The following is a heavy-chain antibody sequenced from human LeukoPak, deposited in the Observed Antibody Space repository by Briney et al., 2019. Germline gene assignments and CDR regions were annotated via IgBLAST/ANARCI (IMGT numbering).Heavy chain of an antibody. Sequence: SVKVSCKASGGTFRTYSVTWVRQAPGQGLEWMGGIIPIFGTPNYAQKFQGRVKVTTDDATGTAYMELSSLMSEDAAIYYCARVDRYHFYLDVWGKGTPVTVSS. CDR1: GGTFRTYS. CDR2: IIPIFGTP. CDR3: ARVDRYHFYLDV. V-gene: IGHV1-69*05. J-gene: IGHJ6*03.